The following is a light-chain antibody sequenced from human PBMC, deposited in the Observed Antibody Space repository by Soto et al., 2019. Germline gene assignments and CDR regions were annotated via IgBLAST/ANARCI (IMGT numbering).Light chain of an antibody. V-gene: IGLV2-23*03. Sequence: QSALTQPASVSGSPGQSITISCTGTSSDVGSYNLVSWYQQHPGKAPKLMIYEGSKRPSGVSNRLSGSKSGNTASLTISGLQAEDEPDYYCCSYAGSSTFHVVFGGGTKLTVL. CDR2: EGS. J-gene: IGLJ2*01. CDR1: SSDVGSYNL. CDR3: CSYAGSSTFHVV.